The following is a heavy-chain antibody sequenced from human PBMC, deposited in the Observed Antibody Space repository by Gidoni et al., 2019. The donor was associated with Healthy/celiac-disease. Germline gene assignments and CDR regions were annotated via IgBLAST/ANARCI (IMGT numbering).Heavy chain of an antibody. CDR1: GFTFSSYS. CDR3: AREYTTLYYFDY. Sequence: EVQLVESEGGLVKPGGSLRLSCAASGFTFSSYSMNWVRQAPGKGLEWVSSISSSSSYIYYADSVKGRFTISRDNAKNSLYLQMNSLRAEDTAVYYCAREYTTLYYFDYWGQGTLVTVSS. J-gene: IGHJ4*02. CDR2: ISSSSSYI. D-gene: IGHD1-1*01. V-gene: IGHV3-21*01.